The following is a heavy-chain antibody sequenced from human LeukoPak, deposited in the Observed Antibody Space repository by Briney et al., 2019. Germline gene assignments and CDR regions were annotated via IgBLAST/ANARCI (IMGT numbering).Heavy chain of an antibody. CDR1: GGSISSSSYY. D-gene: IGHD3-10*01. CDR3: ARQAGSGGCLDY. J-gene: IGHJ4*02. V-gene: IGHV4-39*01. CDR2: IYYSGST. Sequence: SETLSLTCTVSGGSISSSSYYWGWIRQPPGKGLEWMGRIYYSGSTYYNPSLKSRVTISVDTSKNQFSLKLTSVTAADTALYYCARQAGSGGCLDYWGQGTLVTVSS.